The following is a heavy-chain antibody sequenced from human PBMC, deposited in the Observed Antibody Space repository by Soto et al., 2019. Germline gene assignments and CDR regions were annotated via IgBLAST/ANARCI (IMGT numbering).Heavy chain of an antibody. CDR1: GFTFSSYS. D-gene: IGHD6-19*01. CDR3: AKSEMYSSGWYEEYYFDY. J-gene: IGHJ4*02. Sequence: GGSLRLSCAASGFTFSSYSMNWVRQAPGKGLEWVSYISSSSSTIYYADSVKGRFTISRDNAKNSLYLQMNSLRAEDTAVYYCAKSEMYSSGWYEEYYFDYWGQGTLVTVSS. V-gene: IGHV3-48*01. CDR2: ISSSSSTI.